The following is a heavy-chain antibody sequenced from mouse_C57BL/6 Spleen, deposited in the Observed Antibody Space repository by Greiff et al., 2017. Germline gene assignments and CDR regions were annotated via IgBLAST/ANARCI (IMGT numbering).Heavy chain of an antibody. D-gene: IGHD1-1*01. J-gene: IGHJ1*03. CDR1: GYSFTDYN. CDR2: INPNYGTT. CDR3: ARGDYYGSSYHWYFDV. Sequence: EVQVVESGPELVKPGASVKISCKASGYSFTDYNMNWVKQSNGKSLEWIGVINPNYGTTSYNQKFKGKATLTVDQSSSTAYMQLNSLTSEDSAVYYCARGDYYGSSYHWYFDVWGTGTTVTVSS. V-gene: IGHV1-39*01.